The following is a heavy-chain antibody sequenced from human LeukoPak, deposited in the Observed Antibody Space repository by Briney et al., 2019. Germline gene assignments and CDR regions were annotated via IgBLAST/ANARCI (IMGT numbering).Heavy chain of an antibody. Sequence: ASVKVSCKASGYTFTAYYMHWVRQVPGQGLEWMGRIDPNSGDTDYAQKFQGRVIMTRDTSISTAYMEVSRLRSDDTAVYYCARVDSGHDYGPSWGQGTTVTVSS. CDR3: ARVDSGHDYGPS. D-gene: IGHD5-12*01. CDR2: IDPNSGDT. CDR1: GYTFTAYY. J-gene: IGHJ3*01. V-gene: IGHV1-2*06.